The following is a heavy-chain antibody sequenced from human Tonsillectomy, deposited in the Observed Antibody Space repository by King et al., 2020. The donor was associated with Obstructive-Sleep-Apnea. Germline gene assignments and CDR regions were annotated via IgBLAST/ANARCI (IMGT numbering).Heavy chain of an antibody. Sequence: QLQESGPGLVKPSETLSLTCIVSSGSISSSSYYWGWIRQPPGKGLEWIGSIYYSGSTYYNPSLKSRVTISVDTSKNQFSLKLSSVTAADTAVYYCATEQEGVGAAGTGVGWFDPWGQGTLVTVSS. V-gene: IGHV4-39*07. CDR1: SGSISSSSYY. CDR3: ATEQEGVGAAGTGVGWFDP. J-gene: IGHJ5*02. CDR2: IYYSGST. D-gene: IGHD6-13*01.